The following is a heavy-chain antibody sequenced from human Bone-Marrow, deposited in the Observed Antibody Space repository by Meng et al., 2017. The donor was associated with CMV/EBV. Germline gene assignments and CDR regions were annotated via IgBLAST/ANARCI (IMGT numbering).Heavy chain of an antibody. D-gene: IGHD1-1*01. Sequence: SETLSLTCAVYGGSFSGYYWSWIRQPPGKGLEWIGEINHSGSTNYNPSLKSRVTISVDTSKNQFSLKLSSVTAADTAVYYCARIGTTSAETPFDYWGQGTRVTVSS. CDR1: GGSFSGYY. CDR2: INHSGST. CDR3: ARIGTTSAETPFDY. V-gene: IGHV4-34*01. J-gene: IGHJ4*02.